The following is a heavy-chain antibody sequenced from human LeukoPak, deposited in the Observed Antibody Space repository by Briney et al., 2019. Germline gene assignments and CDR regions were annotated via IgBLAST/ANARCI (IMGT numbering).Heavy chain of an antibody. CDR2: IRYDGNNT. D-gene: IGHD1-14*01. J-gene: IGHJ6*02. CDR3: ARTRRYYGMDV. Sequence: SGGSLRLSCAASGITFSNYGMHWVRQAPGKGLEWVTFIRYDGNNTYYADSVKGRFTVSRDNSKNTLYLQMNSLRAEDTAVYYCARTRRYYGMDVWGQGTTVTVSS. CDR1: GITFSNYG. V-gene: IGHV3-30*02.